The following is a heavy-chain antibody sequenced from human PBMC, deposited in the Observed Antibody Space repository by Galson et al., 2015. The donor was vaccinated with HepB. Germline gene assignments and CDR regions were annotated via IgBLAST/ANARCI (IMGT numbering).Heavy chain of an antibody. CDR1: GYSFTSYW. Sequence: QSGAEVKKPGESLRISCKGSGYSFTSYWISWVRQMPGKGLEWMGRIDPSDSYTNYSPSFQGHVTISADKSISTAYLQWSSLKASDTAMYYCARHVTYGPNLVEWFDPWGQGTLVTVSS. CDR2: IDPSDSYT. D-gene: IGHD4/OR15-4a*01. V-gene: IGHV5-10-1*01. CDR3: ARHVTYGPNLVEWFDP. J-gene: IGHJ5*02.